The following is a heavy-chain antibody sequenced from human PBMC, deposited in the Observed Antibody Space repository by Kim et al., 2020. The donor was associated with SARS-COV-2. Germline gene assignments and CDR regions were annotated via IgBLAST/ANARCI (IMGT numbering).Heavy chain of an antibody. Sequence: GGSLRLSCAASGFTFSSYAMSCVRQAPGKGLEWVSAISGLNYSIYYADSVKGRFTISRDNTKNTLYLQMNSLRAEDTAVYYCAKGVDSTGYYNWFDPWGQGGLVTVSS. CDR2: ISGLNYSI. J-gene: IGHJ5*02. V-gene: IGHV3-23*01. CDR1: GFTFSSYA. D-gene: IGHD3-22*01. CDR3: AKGVDSTGYYNWFDP.